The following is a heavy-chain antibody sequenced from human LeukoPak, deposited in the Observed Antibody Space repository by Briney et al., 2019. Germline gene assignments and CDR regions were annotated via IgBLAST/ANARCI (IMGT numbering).Heavy chain of an antibody. CDR1: GYTFTGDY. CDR2: INPNSGGT. D-gene: IGHD5-24*01. V-gene: IGHV1-2*02. Sequence: SVKVSCNASGYTFTGDYMHCGRQAPGQGLECMGWINPNSGGTNYAQKFQGRVTMTRDTSISTAHMELSRLRSDDTAVYYCARESNRGARDGYNFGRDYWGQGTLVTVSS. CDR3: ARESNRGARDGYNFGRDY. J-gene: IGHJ4*02.